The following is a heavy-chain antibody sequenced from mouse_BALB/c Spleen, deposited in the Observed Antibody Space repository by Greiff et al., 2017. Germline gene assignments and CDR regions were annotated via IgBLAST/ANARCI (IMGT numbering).Heavy chain of an antibody. J-gene: IGHJ4*01. Sequence: EVQRVESGGGLVQPGGSLKLSCAASGFTFSSYAMSWVRQTPEKRLEWVASISSGGSTYYPDSVKGRFTISRDNARNILYLQMSSLRSEDTAMYYCAREGGKGAMDYWGQGTSVTVSS. CDR2: ISSGGST. V-gene: IGHV5-6-5*01. CDR1: GFTFSSYA. CDR3: AREGGKGAMDY. D-gene: IGHD2-1*01.